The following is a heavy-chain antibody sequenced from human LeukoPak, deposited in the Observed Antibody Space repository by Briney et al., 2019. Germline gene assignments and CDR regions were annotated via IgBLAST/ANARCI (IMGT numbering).Heavy chain of an antibody. CDR3: ARRRARGVPSSTSCRPTDY. CDR1: GGSISSGDYY. V-gene: IGHV4-30-4*01. D-gene: IGHD2-2*01. Sequence: PSETLSLTCTVSGGSISSGDYYWSWIRQPPGKGLEWIGYIYYSGSTYYNPSLKSRVTISVDTSKNQFSLKLSSVTAADTAVYYCARRRARGVPSSTSCRPTDYWGQGTLVTVSS. CDR2: IYYSGST. J-gene: IGHJ4*02.